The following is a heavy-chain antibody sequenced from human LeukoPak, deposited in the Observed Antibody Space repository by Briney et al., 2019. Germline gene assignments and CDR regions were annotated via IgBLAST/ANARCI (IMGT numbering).Heavy chain of an antibody. V-gene: IGHV3-74*01. CDR1: GFTFSSYW. CDR3: ARDHITMVRGVTSFYYYYYMDV. D-gene: IGHD3-10*01. J-gene: IGHJ6*03. Sequence: PGGSLRLSCAASGFTFSSYWMHWVRQAPGKGPVWVSRINSDGSSTSHADSVKGRFTISRDNAKNTLYLQMNSLRAEDTAVYYCARDHITMVRGVTSFYYYYYMDVWGKGTTVTVSS. CDR2: INSDGSST.